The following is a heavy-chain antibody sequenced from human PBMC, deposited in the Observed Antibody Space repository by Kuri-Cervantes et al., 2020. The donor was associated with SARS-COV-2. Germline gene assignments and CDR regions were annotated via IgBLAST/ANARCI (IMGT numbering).Heavy chain of an antibody. CDR2: IWYDGSNK. V-gene: IGHV3-33*08. J-gene: IGHJ4*02. CDR1: GFTFSSYA. Sequence: GGSLRLSCAASGFTFSSYAMHWVRQAPGRGLEWVAVIWYDGSNKHYADSVKGRFTISRDNSKNTLYLQMNSLRAEDTAVYYCARAMWPYHYDSSGLIFDYWGQGTLVTVSS. D-gene: IGHD3-22*01. CDR3: ARAMWPYHYDSSGLIFDY.